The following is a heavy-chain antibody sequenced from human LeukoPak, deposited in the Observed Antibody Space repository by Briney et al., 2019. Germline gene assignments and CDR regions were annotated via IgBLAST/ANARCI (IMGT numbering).Heavy chain of an antibody. CDR2: IYYSGST. CDR1: GGSTSSYY. Sequence: SETLSLTCTVSGGSTSSYYWSWIRQPPGKGLEWIGYIYYSGSTNYNPSLKSRVTISVDTSKDQFSLKLSSVTAADTAVYYCAREGRGDYKYYFDYWGQGTLVTVSS. J-gene: IGHJ4*02. CDR3: AREGRGDYKYYFDY. D-gene: IGHD4-17*01. V-gene: IGHV4-59*01.